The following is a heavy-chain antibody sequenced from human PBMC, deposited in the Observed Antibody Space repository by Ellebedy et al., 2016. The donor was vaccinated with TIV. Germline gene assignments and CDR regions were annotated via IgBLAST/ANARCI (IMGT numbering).Heavy chain of an antibody. CDR3: AQDAQGYAFA. CDR2: ISYDGSNK. Sequence: GESLKISCAASGFIFSNYVLHWVRQAPGKGLEWVALISYDGSNKYYADSVKGRFTISRDDARTTLFLQMNSLRADDTAVYYCAQDAQGYAFAWGQGTLVTVSS. J-gene: IGHJ4*02. V-gene: IGHV3-30*18. CDR1: GFIFSNYV. D-gene: IGHD1-1*01.